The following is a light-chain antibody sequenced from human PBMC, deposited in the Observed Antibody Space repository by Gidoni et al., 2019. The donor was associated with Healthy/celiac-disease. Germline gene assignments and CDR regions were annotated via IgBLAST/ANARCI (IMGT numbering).Light chain of an antibody. J-gene: IGKJ4*01. Sequence: EIVLTQSPGTLSLSPGERATLSCRASQSVSSSYLAWYQQTPGQDPRLLSYGASSRATGIPDRFSGRGSGTDFTLTISRLEPEDFAVYYCQQYGSSPLTFGGGTKVEIK. CDR3: QQYGSSPLT. V-gene: IGKV3-20*01. CDR2: GAS. CDR1: QSVSSSY.